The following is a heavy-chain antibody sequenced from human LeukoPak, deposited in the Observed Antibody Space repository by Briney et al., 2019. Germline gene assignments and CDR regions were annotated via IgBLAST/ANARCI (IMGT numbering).Heavy chain of an antibody. D-gene: IGHD3-10*01. V-gene: IGHV1-2*02. CDR1: GYTFTGYY. CDR2: INPNSGGT. CDR3: ARGLVRGVMVAPFRY. Sequence: ASVKVSCKASGYTFTGYYMHWVRQAPGQGLEWMGWINPNSGGTNYAQKFQGRVTMTRDTSISTAYMELSRLRSDDTAVYYCARGLVRGVMVAPFRYWGQGTLVTVSS. J-gene: IGHJ4*02.